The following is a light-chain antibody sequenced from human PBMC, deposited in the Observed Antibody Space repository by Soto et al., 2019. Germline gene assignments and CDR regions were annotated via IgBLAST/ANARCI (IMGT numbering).Light chain of an antibody. V-gene: IGKV3-15*01. CDR3: QQYHDWHT. CDR2: GIS. Sequence: EIVMTKSPVPLSVSPGERATLSCRASQIIGNNLAWYQQKPGQAPRLLIFGISNRATGIPARFSGSGSGKEFTLTISSLQSEDFAVYYCQQYHDWHTFGQGTKLEI. CDR1: QIIGNN. J-gene: IGKJ2*01.